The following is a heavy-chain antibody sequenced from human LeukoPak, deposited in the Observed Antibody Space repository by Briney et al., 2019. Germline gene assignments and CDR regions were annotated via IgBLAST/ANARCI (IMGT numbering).Heavy chain of an antibody. Sequence: GGSLRFSCAASGFTLGSYAMSWVRQAPGKGLEWVSSIIGLDGTTFYADSVKGRFTISRDSSKNTLYLQMNSLRAEDTAVYYCAKEHSGSYPDPDSKNWFDPWGQGTGDSVSS. V-gene: IGHV3-23*01. CDR3: AKEHSGSYPDPDSKNWFDP. CDR1: GFTLGSYA. CDR2: IIGLDGTT. D-gene: IGHD3-10*01. J-gene: IGHJ5*02.